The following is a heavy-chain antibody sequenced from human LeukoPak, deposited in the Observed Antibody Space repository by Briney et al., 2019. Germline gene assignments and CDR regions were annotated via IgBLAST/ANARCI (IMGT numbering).Heavy chain of an antibody. D-gene: IGHD2-15*01. V-gene: IGHV4-34*01. Sequence: SETLSLTCAVYGGSFSGYYWSWIRQPPGKGLEWIGEINHSGSTNYNPFLKSRVTISVDTSKNQFSLKLSSVTAADTAVYYCARGGVVVVAATPTRDNWFDPWGQGTLVTVSS. CDR1: GGSFSGYY. J-gene: IGHJ5*02. CDR2: INHSGST. CDR3: ARGGVVVVAATPTRDNWFDP.